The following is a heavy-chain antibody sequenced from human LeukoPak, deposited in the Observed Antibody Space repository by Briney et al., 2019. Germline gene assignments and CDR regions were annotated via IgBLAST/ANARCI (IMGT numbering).Heavy chain of an antibody. Sequence: PSETLSLTCAVYGGSFSGYYWSWIRQPPGKGLEWTGEINHSGSTNYNPSLKSRVTISVDTSKNQFSLKLSSVTAADTAVYYCARGPFCSSTSCHPYWYFDLWGRGTLVTVSS. J-gene: IGHJ2*01. V-gene: IGHV4-34*01. CDR1: GGSFSGYY. D-gene: IGHD2-2*01. CDR3: ARGPFCSSTSCHPYWYFDL. CDR2: INHSGST.